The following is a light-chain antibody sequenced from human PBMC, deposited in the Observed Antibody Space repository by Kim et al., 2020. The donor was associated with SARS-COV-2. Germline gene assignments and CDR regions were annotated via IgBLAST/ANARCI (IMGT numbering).Light chain of an antibody. CDR2: WAS. J-gene: IGKJ1*01. CDR1: QSVLNTSNNKNN. Sequence: DIVMTQSPDSLAVSLGERATIHCKSSQSVLNTSNNKNNLTWIQQKPGQPPKLLIYWASTRKSGVPDRFSGSGSGTDFSLTISSLEAEDVAIYYCQQHYSPLWSFGQGTKVDIK. V-gene: IGKV4-1*01. CDR3: QQHYSPLWS.